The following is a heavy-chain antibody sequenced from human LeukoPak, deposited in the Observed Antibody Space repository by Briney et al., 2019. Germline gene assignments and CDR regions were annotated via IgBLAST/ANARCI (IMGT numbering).Heavy chain of an antibody. J-gene: IGHJ4*02. D-gene: IGHD3-10*01. V-gene: IGHV3-64D*06. Sequence: PGGSLRLSCSASGFTFSSYALHWVRQAPGKGLEYVSAMSSNGGSTYYADSVKGRFTISRDNSKNTLYLQMSSLRAEDTAVYYCVTDRRGILVRGTTFDYWGQGSLVTVSS. CDR1: GFTFSSYA. CDR3: VTDRRGILVRGTTFDY. CDR2: MSSNGGST.